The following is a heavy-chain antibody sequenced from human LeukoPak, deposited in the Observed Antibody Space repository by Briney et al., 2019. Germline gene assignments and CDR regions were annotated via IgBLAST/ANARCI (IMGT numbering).Heavy chain of an antibody. D-gene: IGHD3-22*01. V-gene: IGHV3-48*03. CDR1: GLTFSSYA. CDR3: AREPMIVVVISFDY. J-gene: IGHJ4*02. Sequence: GGSLRLSCAASGLTFSSYAVSCVRQAPGKGLEWVSYISSSGSTIYYADSVKGRFTISRDNAKNSLYLQMNSLRAEDTAVYYCAREPMIVVVISFDYWGQGTLVTVSS. CDR2: ISSSGSTI.